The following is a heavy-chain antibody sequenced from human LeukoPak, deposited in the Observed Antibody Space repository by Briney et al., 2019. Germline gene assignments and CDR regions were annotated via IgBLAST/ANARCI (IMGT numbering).Heavy chain of an antibody. Sequence: GGSLRLSCAAPGFTFSSYGMHWVRQAPGKGLEWVAFIRYDGTNKYYADSVNGRFTISRDNSKNTLYLQMNSLRAEDTAVYYCAKDSWEVGATSEIDYWGQGTLVTVSS. CDR1: GFTFSSYG. D-gene: IGHD1-26*01. J-gene: IGHJ4*02. CDR2: IRYDGTNK. V-gene: IGHV3-30*02. CDR3: AKDSWEVGATSEIDY.